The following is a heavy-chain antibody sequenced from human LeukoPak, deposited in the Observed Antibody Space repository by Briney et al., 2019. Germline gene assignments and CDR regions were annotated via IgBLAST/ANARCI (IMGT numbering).Heavy chain of an antibody. V-gene: IGHV3-23*01. Sequence: QTGGSLRLSCTASGFTFSDYAMSWVRQAPGKGLEWVSTISTNGDSTYYADSVKGRFTISRDNAKNTLYLQMNSLRVEDTAVYYCLGSFEYWGQGTLVTVSS. J-gene: IGHJ4*02. CDR2: ISTNGDST. CDR1: GFTFSDYA. CDR3: LGSFEY.